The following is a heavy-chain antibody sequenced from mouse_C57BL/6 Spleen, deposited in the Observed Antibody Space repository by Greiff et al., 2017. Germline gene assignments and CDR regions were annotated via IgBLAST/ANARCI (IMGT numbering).Heavy chain of an antibody. CDR3: ARDYGSSYDWYFDV. CDR1: GFTFSSYA. Sequence: EVKLVESGGGLVKPGGSLKLSCAASGFTFSSYAMSWVRQTPEKRLEWVATISDGGSYTYYPDNVKGRFTNSRDNAKNNLYLQMSHLKSEDTAMYYCARDYGSSYDWYFDVWGTGTTVTVSS. J-gene: IGHJ1*03. V-gene: IGHV5-4*01. D-gene: IGHD1-1*01. CDR2: ISDGGSYT.